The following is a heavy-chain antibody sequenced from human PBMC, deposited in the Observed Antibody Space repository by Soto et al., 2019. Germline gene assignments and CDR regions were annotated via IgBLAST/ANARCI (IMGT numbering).Heavy chain of an antibody. V-gene: IGHV1-2*02. J-gene: IGHJ6*02. CDR3: ARIGRGSTSWYEYYYYGMDV. CDR2: INPNSGGT. D-gene: IGHD2-2*01. Sequence: QVQLVQSGAEVKKPGASVKVSCKASGYTFTGYYMHWVRQAPGQGLEWMGWINPNSGGTNYAQKFQGRVTMTRETSISTAYMELSRLRSDDTAVYYCARIGRGSTSWYEYYYYGMDVWGQGTTVTVSS. CDR1: GYTFTGYY.